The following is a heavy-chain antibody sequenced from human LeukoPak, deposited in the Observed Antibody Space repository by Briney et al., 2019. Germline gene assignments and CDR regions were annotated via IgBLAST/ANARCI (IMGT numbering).Heavy chain of an antibody. D-gene: IGHD2-15*01. V-gene: IGHV3-30-3*01. J-gene: IGHJ4*02. CDR1: GFTFSNYV. Sequence: GGSLRLSFAASGFTFSNYVMDWVRQAPGKGLEWVAVISYDGTNKYYADSVKGRFTISRDNSKNTLYLQMNSLRAEDTAVYYCARVTVVADYWGQGTLVTVSS. CDR3: ARVTVVADY. CDR2: ISYDGTNK.